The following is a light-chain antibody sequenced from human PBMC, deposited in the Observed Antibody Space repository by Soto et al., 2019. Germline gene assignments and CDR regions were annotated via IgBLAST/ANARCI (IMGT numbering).Light chain of an antibody. CDR3: HQRQSWPRT. CDR2: HTS. CDR1: QTVNSR. V-gene: IGKV3-11*01. J-gene: IGKJ1*01. Sequence: EIVLTQSPATLSSSPGERATLSCRASQTVNSRLAWYQHKPGQAPRLLIYHTSNMATGIPARFSGSGSGTAFTLTISSLEPEDFAVYYCHQRQSWPRTLGQGTKVDIK.